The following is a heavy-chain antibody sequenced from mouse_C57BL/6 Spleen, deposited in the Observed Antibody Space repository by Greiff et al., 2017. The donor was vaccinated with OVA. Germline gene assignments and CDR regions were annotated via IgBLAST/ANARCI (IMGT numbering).Heavy chain of an antibody. V-gene: IGHV1-61*01. CDR2: IYPSDSET. J-gene: IGHJ2*01. Sequence: QVQLQQPGAELVRPGSSVKLSCKASGYTFTSYWLDWVKQRPRQGLEWIGNIYPSDSETHYNQKFKDKATLTVDKSSSTAYMQLSSLTSEDSAVYYCARRGDDFTFDYWGQGTTLTVSS. D-gene: IGHD2-4*01. CDR1: GYTFTSYW. CDR3: ARRGDDFTFDY.